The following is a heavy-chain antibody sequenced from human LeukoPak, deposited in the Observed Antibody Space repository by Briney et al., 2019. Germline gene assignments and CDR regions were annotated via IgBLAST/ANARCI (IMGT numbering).Heavy chain of an antibody. CDR1: GASISSYY. CDR2: ISYSGST. CDR3: ARSGGRDGYNLDY. V-gene: IGHV4-59*01. Sequence: SGTLSLTCTVSGASISSYYWSWIRQPPGKGLEWIGYISYSGSTNYNPSLKSRVTISVDTSKNQFSLKLSSVTAADTAVYYCARSGGRDGYNLDYWGQGTLVTVSS. D-gene: IGHD5-24*01. J-gene: IGHJ4*02.